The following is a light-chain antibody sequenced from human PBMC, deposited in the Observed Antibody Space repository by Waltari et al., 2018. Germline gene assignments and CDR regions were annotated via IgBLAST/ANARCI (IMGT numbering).Light chain of an antibody. V-gene: IGLV2-23*02. CDR2: EVN. Sequence: QSALTQPASVSGSPGQSITISCTGTSSDFGSYNLVSWYQQHPGKAPKFMIYEVNKRPSGVSNRFSGSNAGNTASLTISGLQAEDGADYYCCSYAGSSAPLYVFGTGTKVTVL. CDR3: CSYAGSSAPLYV. J-gene: IGLJ1*01. CDR1: SSDFGSYNL.